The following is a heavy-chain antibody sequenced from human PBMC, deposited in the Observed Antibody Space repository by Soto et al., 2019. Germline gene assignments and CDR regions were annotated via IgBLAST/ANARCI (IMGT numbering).Heavy chain of an antibody. CDR2: ISPYNGDT. V-gene: IGHV1-18*01. CDR3: ARGDSSGWSYFDY. D-gene: IGHD6-19*01. CDR1: GYSFTNYG. Sequence: QVHLVQSETEVKKPGASVKVSCKASGYSFTNYGISWVRQAPGQGLEWMGWISPYNGDTNYAQKLRGRVTMTTDTSTSTAYMELRSLRSDDTAVYYCARGDSSGWSYFDYWGQGTLVTVSS. J-gene: IGHJ4*02.